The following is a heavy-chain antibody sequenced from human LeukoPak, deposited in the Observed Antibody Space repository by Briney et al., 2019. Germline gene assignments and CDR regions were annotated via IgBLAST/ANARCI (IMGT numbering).Heavy chain of an antibody. CDR3: ARDRDDSSGWYYYYMDV. J-gene: IGHJ6*03. CDR2: IFDNRNT. D-gene: IGHD6-19*01. V-gene: IGHV4-59*12. Sequence: SETLSLTCTVSGDSISSYYWSWIRQPPGKGLEWIGYIFDNRNTKYNPSLKSRVSLSLDTSKNQFSLKLSSVTAADTAVYYCARDRDDSSGWYYYYMDVWGKGTTVTVSS. CDR1: GDSISSYY.